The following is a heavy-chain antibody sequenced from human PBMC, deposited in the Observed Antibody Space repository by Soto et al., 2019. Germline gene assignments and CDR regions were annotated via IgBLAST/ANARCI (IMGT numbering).Heavy chain of an antibody. CDR1: GFTFNDYA. CDR2: ISFDGNNK. Sequence: QVHLVESGGGGVQPGRSKRLSCVVSGFTFNDYAIHWVRQPPGKGLEWVAVISFDGNNKFYADSVKGRFTISRDRSKTTAYLQMNNLRAEDTAVYYCARDHWDCSGGGCNPHQLNFFAMDVWGQGTTVTVSS. D-gene: IGHD2-15*01. CDR3: ARDHWDCSGGGCNPHQLNFFAMDV. V-gene: IGHV3-30*03. J-gene: IGHJ6*02.